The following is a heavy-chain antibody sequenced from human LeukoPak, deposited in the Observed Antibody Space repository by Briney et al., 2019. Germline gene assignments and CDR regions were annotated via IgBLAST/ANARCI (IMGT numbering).Heavy chain of an antibody. Sequence: PGGSLRLSCAASGFTFSSYWMSWVRQAPGKGLEWLSTITEGGGHTYYADSVKGRFTSSRDNSRDTLYLQMDSLRAEDTAVYYCAKEWKAHTGRPFDYWGQGTLVTVSS. D-gene: IGHD1-1*01. CDR1: GFTFSSYW. J-gene: IGHJ4*02. V-gene: IGHV3-23*01. CDR3: AKEWKAHTGRPFDY. CDR2: ITEGGGHT.